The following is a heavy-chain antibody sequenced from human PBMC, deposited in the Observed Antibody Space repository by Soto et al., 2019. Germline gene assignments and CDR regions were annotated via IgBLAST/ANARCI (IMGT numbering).Heavy chain of an antibody. CDR1: GYTFTSYG. Sequence: ASVKVSCKASGYTFTSYGISWVRQAPGQGLEWMGWISAYNGNTNYAQKLQGRVTMTTDTSTSTAYMELRSLRSDDTAVYYCARDPPITMVQGVIIHNWFDPWGQGTLVTVSS. J-gene: IGHJ5*02. V-gene: IGHV1-18*01. CDR2: ISAYNGNT. CDR3: ARDPPITMVQGVIIHNWFDP. D-gene: IGHD3-10*01.